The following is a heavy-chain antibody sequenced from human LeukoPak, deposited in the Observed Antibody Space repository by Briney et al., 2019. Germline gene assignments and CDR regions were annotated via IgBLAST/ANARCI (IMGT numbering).Heavy chain of an antibody. CDR1: GGSISSYY. CDR2: IYYSGST. D-gene: IGHD3-22*01. V-gene: IGHV4-59*08. CDR3: ARLTYDSSTYRYYFDC. Sequence: PSETMSLTCTVSGGSISSYYWSWNRQPPGKGLEWIGYIYYSGSTNYNPSLKSRVTISADTSKNQFSLKLTSVTAADTAVFYCARLTYDSSTYRYYFDCWGQGTLLTVSS. J-gene: IGHJ4*02.